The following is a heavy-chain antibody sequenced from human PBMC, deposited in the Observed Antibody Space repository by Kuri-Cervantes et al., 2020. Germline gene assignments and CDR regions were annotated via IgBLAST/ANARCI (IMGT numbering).Heavy chain of an antibody. V-gene: IGHV3-7*03. CDR2: IKQDGSEK. CDR1: GFAFSTHS. Sequence: GESLKISCAASGFAFSTHSMTWFRQAPGKGLEWVANIKQDGSEKYYVDSVKGRFTISRDNAKNSLYLQMNSLRAEDTAVYYCAKGGSITIFGVVIAWGQGTLVTVSS. J-gene: IGHJ5*02. CDR3: AKGGSITIFGVVIA. D-gene: IGHD3-3*01.